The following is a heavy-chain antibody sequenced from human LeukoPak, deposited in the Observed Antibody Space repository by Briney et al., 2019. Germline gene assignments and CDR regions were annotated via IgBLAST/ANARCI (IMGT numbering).Heavy chain of an antibody. CDR3: ARLVSDP. Sequence: SETLSLTCTVSGGSIGSSTYYWGWIRQPPGKRLEWIGSIYYSGSTYYNPSLKGRATISVDTSKNQFSLKLSSVIAADTAVYYCARLVSDPWGQGALVTVSS. CDR1: GGSIGSSTYY. J-gene: IGHJ5*02. CDR2: IYYSGST. V-gene: IGHV4-39*01.